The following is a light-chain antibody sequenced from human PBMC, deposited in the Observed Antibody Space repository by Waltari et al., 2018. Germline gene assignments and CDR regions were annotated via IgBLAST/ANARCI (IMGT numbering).Light chain of an antibody. Sequence: EIVLTQPPGTLSLSAGERATLSCRASHSVSSSYLAWYQQKPGQAPRLLIYGASSRATGIPDRFSGSGSGTDFTLTISRLEPEDFAVYYCQQYGSSPWTFGQGTKVEIK. CDR2: GAS. CDR1: HSVSSSY. V-gene: IGKV3-20*01. J-gene: IGKJ1*01. CDR3: QQYGSSPWT.